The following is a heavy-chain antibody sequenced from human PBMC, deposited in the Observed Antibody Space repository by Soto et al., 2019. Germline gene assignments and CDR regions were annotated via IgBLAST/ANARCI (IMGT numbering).Heavy chain of an antibody. CDR2: IHSDGSST. D-gene: IGHD3-10*01. CDR1: GFTFSYYW. Sequence: GGSLRLSCAASGFTFSYYWMHWVRQAPGQGLVWVSRIHSDGSSTTYADSVKGRFTISRDNAKNTLYLQMNSLRAEDTAVYYCAKDLRITMVRGAYYYYGMDVWGQGTTVTVSS. V-gene: IGHV3-74*01. CDR3: AKDLRITMVRGAYYYYGMDV. J-gene: IGHJ6*02.